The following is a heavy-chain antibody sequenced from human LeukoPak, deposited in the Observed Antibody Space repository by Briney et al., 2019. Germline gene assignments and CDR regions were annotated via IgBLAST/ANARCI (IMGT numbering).Heavy chain of an antibody. V-gene: IGHV3-30*18. CDR2: ISYDGSNK. CDR1: GLTFSSYG. CDR3: AKTMTGYVWGSPNY. D-gene: IGHD3-16*01. J-gene: IGHJ6*02. Sequence: PGGSLRLSCAASGLTFSSYGMHWVRQAPGKGLEWVAVISYDGSNKYYADSVKGRFTIPRDNSKNTLYLQMNSLRAEDTAVYYCAKTMTGYVWGSPNYWGQGTTVTVSS.